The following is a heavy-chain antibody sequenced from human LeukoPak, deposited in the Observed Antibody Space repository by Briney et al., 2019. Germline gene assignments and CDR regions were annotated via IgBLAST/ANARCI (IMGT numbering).Heavy chain of an antibody. CDR1: GFTFHDYS. Sequence: GGSLRLSCEASGFTFHDYSMHWLRQPPGKDLQWVSLITWDGVYTFYADSVKGRFTMSRDNSRESLSLQMNGLTTDDTALYYCARERGRVIDYWGQGTLVTVPS. CDR2: ITWDGVYT. J-gene: IGHJ4*02. V-gene: IGHV3-43*01. D-gene: IGHD1-26*01. CDR3: ARERGRVIDY.